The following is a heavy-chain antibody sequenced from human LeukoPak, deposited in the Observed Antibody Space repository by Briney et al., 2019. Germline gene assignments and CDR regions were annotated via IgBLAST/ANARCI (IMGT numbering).Heavy chain of an antibody. CDR1: GFTFDDYA. V-gene: IGHV3-9*01. J-gene: IGHJ3*02. CDR2: ISWNSGSI. CDR3: AKWAYYYDSSVVPI. Sequence: GGSLRLSCAASGFTFDDYAMHWVRQAPGKGLEWVSGISWNSGSIGYADSVKGLFTISRDNAKNSLYLQMNSLRAEDTALYYCAKWAYYYDSSVVPIWGQGTMVTVSS. D-gene: IGHD3-22*01.